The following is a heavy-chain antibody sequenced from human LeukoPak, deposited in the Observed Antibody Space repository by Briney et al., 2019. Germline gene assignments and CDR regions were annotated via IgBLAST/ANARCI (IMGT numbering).Heavy chain of an antibody. CDR3: ATGSNLAEGGYFDY. J-gene: IGHJ4*02. CDR2: ISAYNGNT. D-gene: IGHD6-13*01. V-gene: IGHV1-18*01. CDR1: GYTFTSYG. Sequence: ASVKVSCKASGYTFTSYGISWVRQAPGQGLEWMGWISAYNGNTNYAQKLQGRVTMTTDTSTSTAYMELRSLRSEDTAVYYCATGSNLAEGGYFDYWGQGTLVTVSS.